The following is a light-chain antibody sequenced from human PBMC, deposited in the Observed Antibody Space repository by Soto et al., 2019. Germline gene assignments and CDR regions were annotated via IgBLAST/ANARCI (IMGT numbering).Light chain of an antibody. CDR1: QSISSC. V-gene: IGKV1-5*01. CDR2: DAS. J-gene: IGKJ1*01. CDR3: QQYNSYSWT. Sequence: GATVTITFMASQSISSCLAWYXEKXGKXXKXXXYDASSLESGVPSRFSGSGYGTEFTLTISRLQPDDFAAYYCQQYNSYSWTFGQGNKVDIK.